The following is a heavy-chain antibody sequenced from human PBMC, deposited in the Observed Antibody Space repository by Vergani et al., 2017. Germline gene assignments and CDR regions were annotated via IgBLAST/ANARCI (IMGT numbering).Heavy chain of an antibody. CDR2: INHSGST. J-gene: IGHJ4*02. CDR1: GGSFSGYY. CDR3: ASSFPTYYYDSSGRRGYFDY. V-gene: IGHV4-34*01. D-gene: IGHD3-22*01. Sequence: VQLQQWGAGLLKPSETLSLTCAVYGGSFSGYYWSWIRQPPGKGLEWIGEINHSGSTNYNPSLKSRVTISVDTSKNQFSLKLSSVTAADTAVYYCASSFPTYYYDSSGRRGYFDYWGQRTLVTVSS.